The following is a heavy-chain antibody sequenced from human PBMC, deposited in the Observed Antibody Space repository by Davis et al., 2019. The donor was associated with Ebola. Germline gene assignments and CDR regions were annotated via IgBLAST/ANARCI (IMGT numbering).Heavy chain of an antibody. D-gene: IGHD1-26*01. Sequence: MPSETLSLTCTVSGGSISSGSYYWSWIRQPPGKGLEWIGYIYYSGSTNYNPSLKSRVTISVDTSKNQFSLKLSSVTAADTAVYYCARETLKSGSYYDYWGQGTLVTVSS. CDR1: GGSISSGSYY. CDR3: ARETLKSGSYYDY. V-gene: IGHV4-61*01. J-gene: IGHJ4*02. CDR2: IYYSGST.